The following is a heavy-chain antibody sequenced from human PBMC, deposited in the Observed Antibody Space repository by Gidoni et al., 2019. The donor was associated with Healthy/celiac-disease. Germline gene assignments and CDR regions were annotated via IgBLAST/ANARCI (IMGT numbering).Heavy chain of an antibody. CDR2: ISGSGGST. CDR3: AKGEIGGFESTFDY. J-gene: IGHJ4*02. Sequence: EVQLLESGGGLVQPGGSLRLSCSASGFTFSSYAMSWVGQAPGKGLEWVSAISGSGGSTYYADSVKGRCTISRDNSKNKLYLKMNSLRAEDTAVYYCAKGEIGGFESTFDYWGQGTLVTVSS. D-gene: IGHD1-26*01. V-gene: IGHV3-23*01. CDR1: GFTFSSYA.